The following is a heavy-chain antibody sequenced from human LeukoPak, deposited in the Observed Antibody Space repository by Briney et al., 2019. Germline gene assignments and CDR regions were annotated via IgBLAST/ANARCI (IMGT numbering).Heavy chain of an antibody. D-gene: IGHD3-10*01. Sequence: GGSLRLSCAASGFTLSSYGMSWARQAAGKGPEWVSPMSGSWGSTYYADSVKVRFTISLVNSKNTLYRPLPNPRASDQAAKYCAKSSPYGSGSSYYFDYWGQGTLVTVSS. J-gene: IGHJ4*02. V-gene: IGHV3-23*01. CDR1: GFTLSSYG. CDR3: AKSSPYGSGSSYYFDY. CDR2: MSGSWGST.